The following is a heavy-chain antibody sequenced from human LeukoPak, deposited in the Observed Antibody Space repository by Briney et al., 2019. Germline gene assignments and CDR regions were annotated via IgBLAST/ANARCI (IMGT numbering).Heavy chain of an antibody. D-gene: IGHD1-26*01. Sequence: PGGSLRLSCAAPGFTFSLYTMHWVRQAPGKGLEWVALISFDGSSKYYAESVKGRFTISRDNSKNTLYLLMNSLTAEDTAVYYCAVFPSGSFAFDIWGQGTMVIVSS. V-gene: IGHV3-30-3*01. CDR1: GFTFSLYT. CDR3: AVFPSGSFAFDI. J-gene: IGHJ3*02. CDR2: ISFDGSSK.